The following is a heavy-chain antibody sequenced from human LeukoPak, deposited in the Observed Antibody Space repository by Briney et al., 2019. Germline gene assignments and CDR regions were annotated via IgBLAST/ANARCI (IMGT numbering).Heavy chain of an antibody. Sequence: SETLSLTCTVSGGSISSSSYYWGWIRQPPGKGLEWIGSNYYSGSTYYNPSLKSRVTISVDTSKNQFSLKLSSVTAADTAVYYCARRSSGNFDYWGQGTLVTVSS. CDR3: ARRSSGNFDY. D-gene: IGHD6-19*01. CDR2: NYYSGST. J-gene: IGHJ4*02. V-gene: IGHV4-39*01. CDR1: GGSISSSSYY.